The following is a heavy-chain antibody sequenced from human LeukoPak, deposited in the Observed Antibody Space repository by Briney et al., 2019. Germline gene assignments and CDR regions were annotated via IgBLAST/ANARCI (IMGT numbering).Heavy chain of an antibody. V-gene: IGHV1-18*01. CDR3: ARAIRHVDIVATKPLYYYYYMDV. D-gene: IGHD5-12*01. CDR2: INDYSGNT. CDR1: GYSFTTYS. J-gene: IGHJ6*03. Sequence: ASVKVSCKASGYSFTTYSIAWVRQAPGQGLEWRGWINDYSGNTQYAQKFQGRVTLTTDAPTSTAYMELRSLRSDDTAVYYCARAIRHVDIVATKPLYYYYYMDVWGKGTTVTVSS.